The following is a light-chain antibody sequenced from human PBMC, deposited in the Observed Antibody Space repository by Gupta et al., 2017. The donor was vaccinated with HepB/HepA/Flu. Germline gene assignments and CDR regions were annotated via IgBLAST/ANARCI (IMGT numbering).Light chain of an antibody. CDR1: KLGNKS. V-gene: IGLV3-1*01. CDR2: QDN. J-gene: IGLJ2*01. CDR3: QAWDSSTL. Sequence: SYELTQPPSVSVSPGQPASITCSGAKLGNKSVWWYQRKPGRSPVLVIYQDNKRPSGSPARFSGANSGNTATMTISGTQAMDEADYYCQAWDSSTLFGGGTKLTVL.